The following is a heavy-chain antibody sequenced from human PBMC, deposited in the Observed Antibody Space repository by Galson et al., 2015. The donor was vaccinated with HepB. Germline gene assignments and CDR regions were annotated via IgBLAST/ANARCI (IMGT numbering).Heavy chain of an antibody. V-gene: IGHV3-74*01. D-gene: IGHD2-2*02. J-gene: IGHJ4*02. CDR1: GFNFSNYW. CDR3: AREALYFFDY. Sequence: SLRLSCAASGFNFSNYWIHWVRQAPGKGLEWVSRVNSDGTSTDYADSVRGRFTISRDNAKNTLYAQMSSLKVEDTAVYYCAREALYFFDYWGLGILVTVSS. CDR2: VNSDGTST.